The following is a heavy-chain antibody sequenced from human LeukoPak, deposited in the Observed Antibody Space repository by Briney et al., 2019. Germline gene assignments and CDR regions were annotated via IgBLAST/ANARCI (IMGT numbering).Heavy chain of an antibody. CDR2: ISYDGRNK. D-gene: IGHD3-10*01. CDR3: VKSGAGILWFGELDY. V-gene: IGHV3-30*18. Sequence: SGGSLRLSCAASGFTFSTYGMHWVRQAPGKGLEWVAVISYDGRNKYYADSVKGRFTISRDNSKNTLYLQMNSLRAEDTAVYYCVKSGAGILWFGELDYWGQGTLVTVSS. CDR1: GFTFSTYG. J-gene: IGHJ4*02.